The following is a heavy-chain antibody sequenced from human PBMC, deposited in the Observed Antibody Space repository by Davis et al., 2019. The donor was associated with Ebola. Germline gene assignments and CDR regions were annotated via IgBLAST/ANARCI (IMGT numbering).Heavy chain of an antibody. Sequence: MPSETLSLTCAVSGGSVSSGAYYWNWIRQPPGKGLEWIGYIYYSESTDYSPSFRGRATISLDTSKNQFSLRLSSVTAADTAVYYCARGADTAMVSMDVWGQGTTVTVSS. V-gene: IGHV4-61*08. D-gene: IGHD5-18*01. CDR1: GGSVSSGAYY. CDR2: IYYSEST. J-gene: IGHJ6*02. CDR3: ARGADTAMVSMDV.